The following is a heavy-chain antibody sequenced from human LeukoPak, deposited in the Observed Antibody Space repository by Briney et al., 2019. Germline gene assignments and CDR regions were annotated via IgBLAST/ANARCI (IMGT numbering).Heavy chain of an antibody. Sequence: ASVKVSCKASGYTFTSYAMHWVRQAPGQRLEWMGWINAGNGNTKYSQKFQGRVTITRDTSASTAYMELSSLRSEDTAVYYCARDPREGLLWFGEPNWFDPWGQGTLVTVSS. CDR1: GYTFTSYA. V-gene: IGHV1-3*01. CDR3: ARDPREGLLWFGEPNWFDP. D-gene: IGHD3-10*01. J-gene: IGHJ5*02. CDR2: INAGNGNT.